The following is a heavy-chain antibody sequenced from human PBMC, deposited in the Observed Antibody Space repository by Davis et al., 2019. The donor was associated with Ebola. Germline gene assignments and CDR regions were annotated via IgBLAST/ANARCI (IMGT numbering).Heavy chain of an antibody. D-gene: IGHD6-13*01. CDR1: GGSISSSNW. J-gene: IGHJ6*02. Sequence: SCAVSGGSISSSNWWSWVRQPPGKGLEWIGEIYHSGSTNYNPSLKSRVTISVDKSKNQFSLKLSSVTAADTAVYYCARDGYSSSWFRYGMDVWGQGTTVTVSS. V-gene: IGHV4-4*02. CDR2: IYHSGST. CDR3: ARDGYSSSWFRYGMDV.